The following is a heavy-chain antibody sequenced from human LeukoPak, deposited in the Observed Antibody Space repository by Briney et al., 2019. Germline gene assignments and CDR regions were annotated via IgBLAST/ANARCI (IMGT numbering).Heavy chain of an antibody. CDR2: MNPNSGNT. CDR3: ARPPSLDGGDY. CDR1: GYTFTSYD. D-gene: IGHD1-1*01. V-gene: IGHV1-8*01. Sequence: ASVKVSCKASGYTFTSYDINWVRQATGQGLEWMGWMNPNSGNTGYAQKFQGRVTMTRDTSISTAHMELSRLSSDDTAVYYCARPPSLDGGDYWGQGTLVTVSS. J-gene: IGHJ4*02.